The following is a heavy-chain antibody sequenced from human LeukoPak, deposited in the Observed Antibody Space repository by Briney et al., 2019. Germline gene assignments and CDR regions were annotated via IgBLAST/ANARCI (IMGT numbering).Heavy chain of an antibody. V-gene: IGHV6-1*01. D-gene: IGHD4-17*01. CDR2: TYYRSKRYN. CDR1: GDSVSSNSAA. CDR3: ARDRATVTTGPDDAFDI. J-gene: IGHJ3*02. Sequence: SQTLSLTCAISGDSVSSNSAAWSWIRQSPSRGLEWLGRTYYRSKRYNDYAVSVKSRITINPDTSKNQFSLQLNSVTPEDTAVYYCARDRATVTTGPDDAFDIWGQGTMVTVSS.